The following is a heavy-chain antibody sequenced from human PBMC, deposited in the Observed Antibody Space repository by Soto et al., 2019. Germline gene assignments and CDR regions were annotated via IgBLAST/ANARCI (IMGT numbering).Heavy chain of an antibody. V-gene: IGHV1-2*02. CDR2: INPNSGGT. CDR3: ARSALGYGSGSYYTTPYYYYGMDV. D-gene: IGHD3-10*01. CDR1: GYTFTGYY. Sequence: GASVKVSCKASGYTFTGYYMHWVRQAPGQGLEWMGWINPNSGGTNYAQKFQGRVTMTRDTSISTAYMELSRLRSDDTAVYYCARSALGYGSGSYYTTPYYYYGMDVWGQGTTVTVSS. J-gene: IGHJ6*02.